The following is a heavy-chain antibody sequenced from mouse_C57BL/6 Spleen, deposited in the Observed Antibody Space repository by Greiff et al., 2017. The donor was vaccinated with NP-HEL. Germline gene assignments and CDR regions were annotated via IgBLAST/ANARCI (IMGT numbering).Heavy chain of an antibody. CDR2: IYPGEGDS. V-gene: IGHV1-80*01. D-gene: IGHD1-1*02. Sequence: VQLQESGAELVKPGASVKISCKASGYAFCSYRMNWVKKRPGKGLEWVGKIYPGEGDSNYNGKFKGKATLTADKSSSTAYMQLSSLTAEDCAVYFCAREGGPWFAYWGQGTLVTVSA. J-gene: IGHJ3*01. CDR3: AREGGPWFAY. CDR1: GYAFCSYR.